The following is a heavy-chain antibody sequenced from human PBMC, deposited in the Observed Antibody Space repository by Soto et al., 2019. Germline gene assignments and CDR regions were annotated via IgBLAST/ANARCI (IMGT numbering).Heavy chain of an antibody. D-gene: IGHD3-9*01. CDR1: GGTFSSYA. V-gene: IGHV1-69*13. CDR2: IIPIFGTA. J-gene: IGHJ6*02. CDR3: ARASLRYFDWSTVYYYYGMDV. Sequence: GASVKVSCKASGGTFSSYAISWVRQAPGQGLEWMGGIIPIFGTANYAQKFQGRVTITADESTSTAYMELSSLRSEDTAVYYCARASLRYFDWSTVYYYYGMDVWGQGTTVTVSS.